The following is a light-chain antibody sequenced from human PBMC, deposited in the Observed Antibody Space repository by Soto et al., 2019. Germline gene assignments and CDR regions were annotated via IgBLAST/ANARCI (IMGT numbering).Light chain of an antibody. CDR1: SSDDGGYNY. CDR2: DVS. CDR3: SPSTSSSAP. V-gene: IGLV2-14*01. Sequence: QSVLTQPASVSGSPGHSLTISCTGTSSDDGGYNYVSWYQQHPGKAPKLMIYDVSNRPSGASNRFPCSKSGNTASLTISGLLAEAETAYYCSPSTSSSAPFGTATKVTAL. J-gene: IGLJ1*01.